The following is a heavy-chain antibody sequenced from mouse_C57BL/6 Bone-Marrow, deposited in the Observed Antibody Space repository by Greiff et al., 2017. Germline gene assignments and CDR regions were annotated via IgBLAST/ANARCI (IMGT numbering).Heavy chain of an antibody. Sequence: VQLQQSGAELVRPGASVKLSCKASGYTFTDYYINWVKQRPGQGLEWIARIYPGSGNPYYNEKFKGKATLTAEKSSSTAYMQLSSLTSADSAVYFCARSGGIITTVVAYYFDYWGQGTTLTVSS. V-gene: IGHV1-76*01. D-gene: IGHD1-1*01. CDR1: GYTFTDYY. J-gene: IGHJ2*01. CDR2: IYPGSGNP. CDR3: ARSGGIITTVVAYYFDY.